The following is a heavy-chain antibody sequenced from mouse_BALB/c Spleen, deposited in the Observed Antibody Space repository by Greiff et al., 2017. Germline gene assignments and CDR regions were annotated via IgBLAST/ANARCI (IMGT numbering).Heavy chain of an antibody. CDR3: ARPMITTNAMDD. CDR1: GFTFSDYY. Sequence: EVHLVESGGGLVKPGGSLKLSCAASGFTFSDYYMYWVRQTPEKRLEWVATISDGGSYTYYPDSVKGRFTISRDNAKNNLYLQMSSLKSEDTAMYYCARPMITTNAMDDWGQGTSVTVSS. CDR2: ISDGGSYT. D-gene: IGHD2-4*01. J-gene: IGHJ4*01. V-gene: IGHV5-4*02.